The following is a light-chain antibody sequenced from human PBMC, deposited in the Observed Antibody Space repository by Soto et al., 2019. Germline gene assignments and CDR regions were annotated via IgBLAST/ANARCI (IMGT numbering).Light chain of an antibody. CDR3: CSYAGGYTLV. V-gene: IGLV2-11*01. CDR1: SGDVGGYNY. J-gene: IGLJ2*01. Sequence: QSALTQPRSVSGSPGQSVTISCTGTSGDVGGYNYASWYQQNLGKAPKLMIYDVSKRPSGVPDRFSGSKSGSTASLTISGLQAEDEADYYCCSYAGGYTLVFGGGTKLTVL. CDR2: DVS.